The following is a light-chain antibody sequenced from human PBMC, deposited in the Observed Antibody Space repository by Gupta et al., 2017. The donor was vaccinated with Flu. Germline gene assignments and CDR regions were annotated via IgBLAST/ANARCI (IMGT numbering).Light chain of an antibody. Sequence: DIVLTQSPATLSLSPGERATLSCRASQSLNSKRLAWYQHKPGRAPRLLISAGSTRATGIPDRFSSGGSGTDFTLTISRLEPEDIAVFYCQQDETSPGTFGQGTKVEI. CDR1: QSLNSKR. V-gene: IGKV3-20*01. CDR2: AGS. J-gene: IGKJ1*01. CDR3: QQDETSPGT.